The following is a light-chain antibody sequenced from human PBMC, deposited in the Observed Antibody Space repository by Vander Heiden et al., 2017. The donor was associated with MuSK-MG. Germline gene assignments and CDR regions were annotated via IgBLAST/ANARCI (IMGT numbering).Light chain of an antibody. CDR1: QSVCSRY. CDR2: GAS. CDR3: QQYCGPLT. Sequence: EIVLTQSPGTLSLSPGERATLSCRASQSVCSRYLAWYQQKPGQAPRLLISGASNRATGIPERLSGSGSGTDFTLSIDSLDPEDVAVYYWQQYCGPLTFGGGTKVDIK. V-gene: IGKV3-20*01. J-gene: IGKJ4*01.